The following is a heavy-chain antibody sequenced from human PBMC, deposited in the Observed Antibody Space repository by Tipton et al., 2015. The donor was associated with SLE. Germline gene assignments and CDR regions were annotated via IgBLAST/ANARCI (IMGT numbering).Heavy chain of an antibody. CDR1: GGSFSGYY. V-gene: IGHV4-34*01. J-gene: IGHJ6*02. CDR3: ARVFGGWYSSYYYYYGMDV. D-gene: IGHD6-19*01. Sequence: TLSLTCAVYGGSFSGYYWSWIRQPPGKGLEWIGEINHSGSTNYNPSLKSRVTISVDTSKNQFSLKLSSVTAADTAVYYCARVFGGWYSSYYYYYGMDVWGQGTTVTVSS. CDR2: INHSGST.